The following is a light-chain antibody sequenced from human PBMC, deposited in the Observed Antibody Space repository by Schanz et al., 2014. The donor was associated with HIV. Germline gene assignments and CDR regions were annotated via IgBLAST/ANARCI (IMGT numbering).Light chain of an antibody. J-gene: IGKJ4*01. CDR2: GAS. CDR1: QTVSNN. Sequence: EIVMTQSPGTLSVSPGERATLSCRASQTVSNNLAWYQQKPGQAPRLLIYGASTRVTGIPARFSGSGSGTEFTLTISRLDPEDFAVYYCQQSATSVTFGGGSTVEIK. V-gene: IGKV3-15*01. CDR3: QQSATSVT.